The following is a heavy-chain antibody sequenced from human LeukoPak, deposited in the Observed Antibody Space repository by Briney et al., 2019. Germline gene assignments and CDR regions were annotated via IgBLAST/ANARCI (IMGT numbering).Heavy chain of an antibody. Sequence: GGSLRLSCAASGFTFSNAWMSWVRQAPGKGLEWVGRIKSKTDGGTTDYAAPVKGRFTISRDDSKNTLYLQMNSLKTEDTAVYYCTTEEYSGSYFDNTRFDYWGQGTLVTVSS. CDR2: IKSKTDGGTT. D-gene: IGHD1-26*01. CDR3: TTEEYSGSYFDNTRFDY. V-gene: IGHV3-15*01. J-gene: IGHJ4*02. CDR1: GFTFSNAW.